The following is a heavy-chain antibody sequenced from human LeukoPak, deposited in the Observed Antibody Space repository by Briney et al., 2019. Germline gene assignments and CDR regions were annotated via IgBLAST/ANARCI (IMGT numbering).Heavy chain of an antibody. CDR1: GYTFTSYD. V-gene: IGHV1-8*01. Sequence: ASVKVSCKASGYTFTSYDINWVRQATGQGLEWMGWMNPNSGNTGYAQKFQGRVTMTRNTSISTAYMELSSLRSEDTAVYYCASPWEAAAGNYYYYGMDVWGQGTMVTVSS. CDR3: ASPWEAAAGNYYYYGMDV. CDR2: MNPNSGNT. J-gene: IGHJ6*02. D-gene: IGHD6-13*01.